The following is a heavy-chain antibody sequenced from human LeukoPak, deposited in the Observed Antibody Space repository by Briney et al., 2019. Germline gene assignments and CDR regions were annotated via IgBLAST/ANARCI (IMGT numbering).Heavy chain of an antibody. D-gene: IGHD2-15*01. CDR3: AREIVVVVAATDDDAFDI. Sequence: GRTLRLSCAASGYTFSSYAMHWVRQAPGKGREGGAVISYDGSNKYYADSEKGRFTISRDNSKNTLYLQMNSLRPEDTAVYYCAREIVVVVAATDDDAFDIWGQGTMVTVSS. J-gene: IGHJ3*02. CDR2: ISYDGSNK. CDR1: GYTFSSYA. V-gene: IGHV3-30*04.